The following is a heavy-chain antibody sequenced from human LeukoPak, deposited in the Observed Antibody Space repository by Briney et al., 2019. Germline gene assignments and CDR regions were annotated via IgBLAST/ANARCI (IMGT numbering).Heavy chain of an antibody. J-gene: IGHJ5*02. V-gene: IGHV3-23*01. D-gene: IGHD3-22*01. Sequence: GGSLRLSCAASGFTFSSYAMSWVRQAPGKGLEWVSAISGSGGSTYYADSVKGRFTISRDNSKNTLYLQMNSLRAEDTAAYYCAKDRYYYDSSLFDPWGQGTLVTVSP. CDR1: GFTFSSYA. CDR2: ISGSGGST. CDR3: AKDRYYYDSSLFDP.